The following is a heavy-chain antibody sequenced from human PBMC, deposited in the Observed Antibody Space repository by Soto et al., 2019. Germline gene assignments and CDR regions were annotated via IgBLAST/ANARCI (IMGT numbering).Heavy chain of an antibody. J-gene: IGHJ4*02. D-gene: IGHD6-13*01. CDR3: ARLQAAVPHY. CDR2: IFYDGYT. V-gene: IGHV4-39*01. Sequence: PEEKSDTYNGSAGSPSASPYSRGWIRQPPGKRLEWIGSIFYDGYTLYTPSLKSRVTISVDTSKNQFSLTLTSVAAADTAIYFCARLQAAVPHYSGQG. CDR1: AGSPSASPYS.